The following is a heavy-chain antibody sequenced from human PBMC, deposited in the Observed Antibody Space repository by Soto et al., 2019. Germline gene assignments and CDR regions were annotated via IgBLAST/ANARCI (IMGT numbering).Heavy chain of an antibody. D-gene: IGHD2-2*01. Sequence: QVQLVQSGAEVKKPGSSVKVSCKVSGGTFSSHSINWVRQAPGQGPEWMGGIIPIFGTENYAQKFQGRVTSTADESTSTAYMELSSLTSEDTARYYGSAFVYCSTTRCYYYYGLDVWGQGTTVIVSS. J-gene: IGHJ6*02. CDR1: GGTFSSHS. V-gene: IGHV1-69*01. CDR2: IIPIFGTE. CDR3: SAFVYCSTTRCYYYYGLDV.